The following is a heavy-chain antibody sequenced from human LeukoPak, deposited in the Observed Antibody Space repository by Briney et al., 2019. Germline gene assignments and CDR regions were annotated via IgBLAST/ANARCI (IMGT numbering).Heavy chain of an antibody. J-gene: IGHJ4*02. CDR3: AKAGAMILQHYFDY. Sequence: GGSLRLSCAASGFSFSNYGMHLVRQAPGKGLEWVAFIRFDGSDRYYTDSVKGRFTLYRDISRNTLYLQMNSLRADDTAVYYYAKAGAMILQHYFDYWGQGTLVTVSS. V-gene: IGHV3-30*02. CDR2: IRFDGSDR. CDR1: GFSFSNYG. D-gene: IGHD3-22*01.